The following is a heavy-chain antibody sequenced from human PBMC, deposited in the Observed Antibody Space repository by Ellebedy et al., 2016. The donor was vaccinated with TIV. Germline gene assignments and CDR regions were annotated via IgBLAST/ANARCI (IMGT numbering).Heavy chain of an antibody. CDR2: IYPGDSDT. J-gene: IGHJ4*02. CDR1: GYSFTSYW. CDR3: ARPSSNWGEVAIVAY. D-gene: IGHD2-21*01. V-gene: IGHV5-51*01. Sequence: GGSLRLSXKGSGYSFTSYWIGWVRQMPGKGLEWMGIIYPGDSDTRYSPSFQGQVTISADKSISTAYLQWSSLKASDTAMYYCARPSSNWGEVAIVAYWGQGTLVTVSS.